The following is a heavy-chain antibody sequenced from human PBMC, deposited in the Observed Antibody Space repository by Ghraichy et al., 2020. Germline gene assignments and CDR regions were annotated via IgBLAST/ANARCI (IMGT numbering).Heavy chain of an antibody. CDR2: ISGGGGSAHST. CDR3: ARGGRALIYYSMDV. V-gene: IGHV3-23*01. CDR1: GFTFSSYA. D-gene: IGHD3-16*01. J-gene: IGHJ6*03. Sequence: GGSLRLSCAASGFTFSSYAMSWVRQAPGRGLEWVSVISGGGGSAHSTFYADSVKGRFTISRDNSKNTLYLQMNSLRVDDTAVYYCARGGRALIYYSMDVWGKGTTVTVSS.